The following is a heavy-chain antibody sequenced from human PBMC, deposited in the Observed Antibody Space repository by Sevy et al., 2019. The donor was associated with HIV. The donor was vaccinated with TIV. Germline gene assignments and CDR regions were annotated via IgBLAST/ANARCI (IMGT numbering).Heavy chain of an antibody. V-gene: IGHV3-30*18. D-gene: IGHD6-19*01. CDR2: ISYDGSNK. CDR1: GFTFSSYG. J-gene: IGHJ6*02. Sequence: GGSLRLSCAASGFTFSSYGMHWVRQAPGKGLEWVAVISYDGSNKYYADSVKGRFTISRDNSKNMLYLQMNSLRAEDTAVYYCAKDLIFGIAVAGTHYYYGMDVWGQGTTVTVSS. CDR3: AKDLIFGIAVAGTHYYYGMDV.